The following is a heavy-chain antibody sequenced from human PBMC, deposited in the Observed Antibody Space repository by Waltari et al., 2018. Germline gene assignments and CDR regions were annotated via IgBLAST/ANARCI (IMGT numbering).Heavy chain of an antibody. V-gene: IGHV3-33*08. J-gene: IGHJ4*02. D-gene: IGHD2-15*01. Sequence: QVQLVESGGGVVQPGRSLRLSCAASGFTFSSYGMHWVRQAPGKGLEWVAVIWYYGSNKYYADSVKGRFTISRDNSKNTLYLQMNSLRAEDTAMYYCASRSGGSDYYFDYWGQGTLVTVSS. CDR3: ASRSGGSDYYFDY. CDR2: IWYYGSNK. CDR1: GFTFSSYG.